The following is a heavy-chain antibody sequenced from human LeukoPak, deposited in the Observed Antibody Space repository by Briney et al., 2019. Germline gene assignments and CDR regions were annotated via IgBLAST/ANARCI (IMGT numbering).Heavy chain of an antibody. J-gene: IGHJ6*02. D-gene: IGHD2/OR15-2a*01. CDR1: GFPFSDYY. CDR3: ARENNYYYCGMDV. V-gene: IGHV3-11*01. CDR2: ISGGSHI. Sequence: GGSLRLSCAASGFPFSDYYMSWIRQAPGKGLEWVSYISGGSHIYYADSVKGRFTISRDNAKNSLYLQMNSLRAEDTAVYYCARENNYYYCGMDVWGQGTTVTVSS.